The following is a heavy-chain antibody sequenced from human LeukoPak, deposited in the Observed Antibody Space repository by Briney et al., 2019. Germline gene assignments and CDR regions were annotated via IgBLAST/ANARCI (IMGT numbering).Heavy chain of an antibody. J-gene: IGHJ4*02. V-gene: IGHV3-53*01. CDR1: GFNVSANY. CDR2: IYSGGTT. D-gene: IGHD3-9*01. Sequence: GGSLRLSCAASGFNVSANYMSWGRQAPGKGLECVSVIYSGGTTYYADSVKGRFTISRHNSKNTLYLQMNNLRAEDTAIYYCAFSYYDILTGYSAFDYWGQGTLVTVSS. CDR3: AFSYYDILTGYSAFDY.